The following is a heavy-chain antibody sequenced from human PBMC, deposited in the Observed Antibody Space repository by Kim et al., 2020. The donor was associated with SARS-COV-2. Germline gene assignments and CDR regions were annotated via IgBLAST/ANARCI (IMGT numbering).Heavy chain of an antibody. D-gene: IGHD1-1*01. CDR3: ARDTYLRLTAPTGNWFDP. Sequence: ASVKVSCKASGYTFTSYAMNWVRQAPGQGLEWMGWINTNTGNPTYAQGFTGRFVFSLDTSVSTAYLQISSLKAEDTAVYYCARDTYLRLTAPTGNWFDPWGQGTLVTVSS. V-gene: IGHV7-4-1*02. CDR1: GYTFTSYA. CDR2: INTNTGNP. J-gene: IGHJ5*02.